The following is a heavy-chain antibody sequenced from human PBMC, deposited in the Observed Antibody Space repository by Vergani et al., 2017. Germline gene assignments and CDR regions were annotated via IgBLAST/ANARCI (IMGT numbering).Heavy chain of an antibody. CDR2: IGSSGPYI. CDR3: ARDCTSGGCPDNYGMDV. Sequence: VQLVESGGGLVKPGGSLRLSCAASGFTFSDFSMSWVRQAPGKGLEWVAFIGSSGPYINYADSVKGRFIISGDNTNNSLFLQLRSLRAGDAAVYYCARDCTSGGCPDNYGMDVWGQGATVTVSS. D-gene: IGHD2-8*01. V-gene: IGHV3-21*06. J-gene: IGHJ6*02. CDR1: GFTFSDFS.